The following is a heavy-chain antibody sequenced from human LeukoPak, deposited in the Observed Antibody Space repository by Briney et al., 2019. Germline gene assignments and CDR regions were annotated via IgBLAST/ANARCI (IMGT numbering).Heavy chain of an antibody. CDR2: IWLDGSAT. CDR1: GFDFCSYD. V-gene: IGHV3-33*01. D-gene: IGHD1-14*01. J-gene: IGHJ4*02. Sequence: SGGSLRLSCAASGFDFCSYDMHWVRQAPGKGLEWVAIIWLDGSATYYGDSVKGRFTVSRDNSNNTLYLQMNSLRVEDTAVYYCARDLNREDFDYWGQGTLVAVSS. CDR3: ARDLNREDFDY.